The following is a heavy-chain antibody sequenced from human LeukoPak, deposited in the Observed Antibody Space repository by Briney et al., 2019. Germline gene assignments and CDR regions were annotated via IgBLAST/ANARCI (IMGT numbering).Heavy chain of an antibody. Sequence: ASVKVSCKASGGTFSSYAISWVRQAPGQGLEWMGGIIPIFGTANYAQKFQGRVTITADESTSTAYMELSSLRSEDTAVYYCARGLSGGDLNWFDPWGQGTLVTVSS. CDR2: IIPIFGTA. D-gene: IGHD2-21*02. CDR3: ARGLSGGDLNWFDP. CDR1: GGTFSSYA. V-gene: IGHV1-69*13. J-gene: IGHJ5*02.